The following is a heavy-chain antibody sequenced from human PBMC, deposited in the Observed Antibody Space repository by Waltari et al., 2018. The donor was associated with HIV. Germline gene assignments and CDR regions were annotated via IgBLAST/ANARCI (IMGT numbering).Heavy chain of an antibody. CDR1: GLAFSDYH. Sequence: EVQLVESGGGLVQPGGSLRLSCAASGLAFSDYHMDWVRQAPGKGVEWVCRNRKQPSSYTTEYAASVKGRFSISRDDSRNSLYLQMNSLKTEDTAVYYCTTSAIGNIFDNWGQGTLVTVSS. J-gene: IGHJ4*01. CDR3: TTSAIGNIFDN. CDR2: NRKQPSSYTT. V-gene: IGHV3-72*01. D-gene: IGHD1-1*01.